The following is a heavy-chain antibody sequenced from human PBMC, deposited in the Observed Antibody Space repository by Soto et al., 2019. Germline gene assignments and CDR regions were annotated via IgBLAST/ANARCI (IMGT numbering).Heavy chain of an antibody. CDR1: GFTFSSYS. CDR3: ARERGESAVGDAFDI. Sequence: QVQLVESGGGVVQPGRSLRLSCAASGFTFSSYSMHWVRQAPGKGLEWVAVIWYDGSNKYYADSVKGRFTISRDNSKNTLYLQMNSLRAEDTAVYYCARERGESAVGDAFDIWGQGTMVTVSS. V-gene: IGHV3-33*01. D-gene: IGHD1-26*01. J-gene: IGHJ3*02. CDR2: IWYDGSNK.